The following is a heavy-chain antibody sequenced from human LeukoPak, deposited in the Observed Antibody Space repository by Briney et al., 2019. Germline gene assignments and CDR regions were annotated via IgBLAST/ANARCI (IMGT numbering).Heavy chain of an antibody. CDR2: IKQDGSER. Sequence: GGSLRLSCVASGFTFSSSWMSWVRQAPGKGLEWVANIKQDGSERSYVESVRGRFTISRDNAKNSLYLQLNSLRAEDTALYYCARDNPPDYWGQGTLVTVSS. V-gene: IGHV3-7*03. CDR1: GFTFSSSW. CDR3: ARDNPPDY. J-gene: IGHJ4*02.